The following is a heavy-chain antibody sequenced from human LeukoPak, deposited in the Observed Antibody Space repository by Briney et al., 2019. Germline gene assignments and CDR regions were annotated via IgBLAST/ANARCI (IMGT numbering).Heavy chain of an antibody. D-gene: IGHD3-16*01. CDR2: ISAYNGNT. J-gene: IGHJ6*03. CDR3: ASGVDRPSYYYYYMDV. Sequence: GASVKVSCKASGYTFTSYGISWGGQAPGQGLEWMGWISAYNGNTNYAQKLQGRVTMTTDTSTSTAYMELRSLRSDDTAVYYCASGVDRPSYYYYYMDVWGRGTTVTVSS. V-gene: IGHV1-18*01. CDR1: GYTFTSYG.